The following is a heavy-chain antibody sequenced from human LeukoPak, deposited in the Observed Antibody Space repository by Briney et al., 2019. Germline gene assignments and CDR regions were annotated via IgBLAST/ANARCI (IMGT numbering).Heavy chain of an antibody. V-gene: IGHV3-13*04. Sequence: GGPLEFSVEAPDFTSRTHTIPWFRKAPGKVLKWVSGIGTAGDTYYPGSVKGRFTISRENAKNSLYLQMNSLRAGDTAVYYCARGGSSGWPLEYWGQGTLVTVSS. J-gene: IGHJ4*02. CDR1: DFTSRTHT. CDR2: IGTAGDT. CDR3: ARGGSSGWPLEY. D-gene: IGHD6-19*01.